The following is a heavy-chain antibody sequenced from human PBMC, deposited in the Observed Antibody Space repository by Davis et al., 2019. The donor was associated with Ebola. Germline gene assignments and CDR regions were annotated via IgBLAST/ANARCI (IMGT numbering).Heavy chain of an antibody. Sequence: SGPTLVKPTQTLTLTCTFSGFSLSTSGVGVGWIRQPPGKALEWLALIYWDDDKRYSPSLKSRLTITKDTSKNQVVLTMTNMDPVDTATYYCAHRQWSWELLGAFDIWGQGTMVTVSS. CDR3: AHRQWSWELLGAFDI. CDR1: GFSLSTSGVG. CDR2: IYWDDDK. D-gene: IGHD1-26*01. V-gene: IGHV2-5*02. J-gene: IGHJ3*02.